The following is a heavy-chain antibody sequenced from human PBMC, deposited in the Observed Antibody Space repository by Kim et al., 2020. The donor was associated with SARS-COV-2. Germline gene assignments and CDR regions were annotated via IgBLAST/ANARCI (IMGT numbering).Heavy chain of an antibody. J-gene: IGHJ4*02. V-gene: IGHV3-53*01. CDR3: ARGVLYNLIYYFDY. Sequence: ADSVKGRFTISRDNYKNTLYLKMNRLRAEDTAVYYCARGVLYNLIYYFDYWGQGTLVTVSS. D-gene: IGHD3-16*01.